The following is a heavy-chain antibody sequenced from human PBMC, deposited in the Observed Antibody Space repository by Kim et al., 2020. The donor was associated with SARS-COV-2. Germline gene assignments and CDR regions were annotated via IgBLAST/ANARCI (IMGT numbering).Heavy chain of an antibody. V-gene: IGHV3-21*01. Sequence: GGSLRLSCAASGFTFSSYSMNWVRQAPGKGLEWVSSISSSSSYIYYADSVKGRFTISRDNAKNSLYLQMNSLRAEDTAVYYCARDEVVVAATQFDPWGQGTLVTVSS. J-gene: IGHJ5*02. CDR3: ARDEVVVAATQFDP. CDR2: ISSSSSYI. D-gene: IGHD2-15*01. CDR1: GFTFSSYS.